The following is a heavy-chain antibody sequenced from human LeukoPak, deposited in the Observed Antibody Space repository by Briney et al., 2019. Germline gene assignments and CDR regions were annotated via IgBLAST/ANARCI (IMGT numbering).Heavy chain of an antibody. V-gene: IGHV3-7*01. CDR2: IKQDGSEK. CDR3: ARALGFRWLQATDAFDI. Sequence: PGGSLRLSCAASGFTFSSYWMSWVRQAPRKGLEWVANIKQDGSEKYYVDSVKGRFTISRDNAKNSLYLQMNSLRAEDTAVYYCARALGFRWLQATDAFDIWGQGTMVTVSS. J-gene: IGHJ3*02. CDR1: GFTFSSYW. D-gene: IGHD5-24*01.